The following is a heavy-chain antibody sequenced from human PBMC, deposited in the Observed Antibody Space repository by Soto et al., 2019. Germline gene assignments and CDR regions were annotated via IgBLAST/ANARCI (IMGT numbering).Heavy chain of an antibody. CDR2: INGDGSRI. J-gene: IGHJ4*02. D-gene: IGHD6-13*01. Sequence: GGSLRLSCAASGFTFSSYWMHWVRQAPGEGLVWVSRINGDGSRITYADSVKGRFTISRDSAKNTVYLQMNSLRVEDKAVYYCTTNCVGSSWSPPCDYWGQGTPVTVSS. CDR3: TTNCVGSSWSPPCDY. CDR1: GFTFSSYW. V-gene: IGHV3-74*01.